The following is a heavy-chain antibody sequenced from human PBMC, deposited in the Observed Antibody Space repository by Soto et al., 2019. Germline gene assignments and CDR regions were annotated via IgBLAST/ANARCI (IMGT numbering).Heavy chain of an antibody. CDR1: GYPLTAKD. J-gene: IGHJ5*02. D-gene: IGHD6-13*01. V-gene: IGHV1-2*02. Sequence: ASVKVSCKASGYPLTAKDLHWVRQAPGQGLEWMGWINPSSGGTKEAQKFRGRVTMTRDTSISAAYMELSRLTSDDTAMYYCAKGGSSWTEWFDPWGQGTLVTVSS. CDR2: INPSSGGT. CDR3: AKGGSSWTEWFDP.